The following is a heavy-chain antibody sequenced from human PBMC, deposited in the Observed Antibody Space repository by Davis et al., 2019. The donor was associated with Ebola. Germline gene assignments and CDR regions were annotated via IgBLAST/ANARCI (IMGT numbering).Heavy chain of an antibody. J-gene: IGHJ4*02. D-gene: IGHD3-10*01. CDR3: ARRVGFLGAPGFDY. CDR2: INTNTGNP. V-gene: IGHV7-4-1*02. CDR1: GYTFTSYG. Sequence: ASVKVSCKASGYTFTSYGISWVRQAPGQGLEWMGWINTNTGNPTYAQGFTGRFVFSLDTSVSTAYLQISSLKAEDTAVYYCARRVGFLGAPGFDYWGQGTLVTVSS.